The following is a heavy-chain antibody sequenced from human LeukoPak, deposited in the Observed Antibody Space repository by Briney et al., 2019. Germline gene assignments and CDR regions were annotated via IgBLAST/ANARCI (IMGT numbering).Heavy chain of an antibody. CDR1: GFTFSSYW. J-gene: IGHJ4*02. V-gene: IGHV3-74*01. Sequence: HPGGSLRLSCAASGFTFSSYWMHWVRQAPGKGLVWVSRINSDGSSTTHADSVKGRFTISRDNAKNTLYLQMNSLRAEDTAVYYCARGGVYSTSAVDYWGQGTLVTVSS. CDR2: INSDGSST. D-gene: IGHD6-6*01. CDR3: ARGGVYSTSAVDY.